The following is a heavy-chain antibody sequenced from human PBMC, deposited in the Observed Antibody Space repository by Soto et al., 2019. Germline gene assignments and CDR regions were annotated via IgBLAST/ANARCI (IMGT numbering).Heavy chain of an antibody. CDR3: ARYFKAVLMVYAPWYAS. Sequence: GGSLRLSCAASGFTFSSYAMHWVRQAPGKGLEWVAVISYDGSNKYYADSVKGRFTISRGNSKNTLYLQMNSLRAEDTAVYYCARYFKAVLMVYAPWYASWGQGTLVTVSS. V-gene: IGHV3-30-3*01. J-gene: IGHJ5*01. CDR2: ISYDGSNK. D-gene: IGHD2-8*01. CDR1: GFTFSSYA.